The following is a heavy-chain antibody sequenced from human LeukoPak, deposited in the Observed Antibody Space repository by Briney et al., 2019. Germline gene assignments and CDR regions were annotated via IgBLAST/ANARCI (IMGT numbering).Heavy chain of an antibody. D-gene: IGHD3-10*01. Sequence: PSETLSLTCTVSGGSISSYYWSWLRQPAGQGLEWIGRIYTSGSTNYNPSLKSRVTMSVDTSKNQFSLKLSSVTAADTAVYYCARAGGGGSGSYRTYYYYYMDVWGKGTTVTISS. J-gene: IGHJ6*03. CDR3: ARAGGGGSGSYRTYYYYYMDV. CDR1: GGSISSYY. CDR2: IYTSGST. V-gene: IGHV4-4*07.